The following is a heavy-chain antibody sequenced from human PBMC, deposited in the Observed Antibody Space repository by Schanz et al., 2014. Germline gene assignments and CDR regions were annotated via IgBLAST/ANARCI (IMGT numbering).Heavy chain of an antibody. D-gene: IGHD2-21*01. J-gene: IGHJ4*02. Sequence: QVQLVQSGAEVMKPGSSVKVSCKASGGTFSSYTINWVRQAPGQGLEWMGGFDPKKGEAIYAQKFQGRVTMTEDTSTGTAYMELRSLTSEDTAVYYCATGPHIVVAFDYWGQGTLVTVSS. CDR2: FDPKKGEA. CDR3: ATGPHIVVAFDY. CDR1: GGTFSSYT. V-gene: IGHV1-69*08.